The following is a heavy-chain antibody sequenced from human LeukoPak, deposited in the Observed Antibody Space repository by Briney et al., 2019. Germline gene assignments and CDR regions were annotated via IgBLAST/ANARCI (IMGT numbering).Heavy chain of an antibody. D-gene: IGHD5-18*01. CDR2: IHYDGNT. CDR3: ARGRETARPPLGY. V-gene: IGHV4-39*01. CDR1: GGSISSSSYS. J-gene: IGHJ4*02. Sequence: SETLSLTCTVSGGSISSSSYSWTWIRQPPGTGLEWIGSIHYDGNTYYKPSLRSRVTISVDTSDQFSLKLSSVTAADTAVYYCARGRETARPPLGYWGQGILVTVSS.